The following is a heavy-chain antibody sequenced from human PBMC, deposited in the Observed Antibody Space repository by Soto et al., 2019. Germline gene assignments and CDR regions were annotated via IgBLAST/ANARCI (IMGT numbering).Heavy chain of an antibody. CDR1: GFTFTSSA. D-gene: IGHD2-15*01. CDR3: AAESGGSCCEGFAP. V-gene: IGHV1-58*01. J-gene: IGHJ5*02. CDR2: IVVGSGNT. Sequence: QMQLVQSGPEVKKPGTSVKVSCKASGFTFTSSAVQWVRQARGQRREWIGWIVVGSGNTNYAQKFQERVTITRDMSTSTAYLGLSSLRCEDTAVYYCAAESGGSCCEGFAPWGQGTLVTVSS.